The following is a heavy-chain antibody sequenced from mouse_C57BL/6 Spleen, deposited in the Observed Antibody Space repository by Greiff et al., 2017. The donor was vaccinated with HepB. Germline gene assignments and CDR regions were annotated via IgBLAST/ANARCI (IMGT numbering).Heavy chain of an antibody. D-gene: IGHD2-4*01. CDR2: IYPGSGST. V-gene: IGHV1-55*01. J-gene: IGHJ4*01. CDR1: GYTFTSYW. Sequence: VQLQQSGAELVKPGASVKMSCKASGYTFTSYWITWVKQRPGQGLEWIGDIYPGSGSTNYNEKFKSKATMTVDTSSSTAYMQLSSLTSEDAAVCYCARTTEDYDGYAMDYWGQGASVTVAS. CDR3: ARTTEDYDGYAMDY.